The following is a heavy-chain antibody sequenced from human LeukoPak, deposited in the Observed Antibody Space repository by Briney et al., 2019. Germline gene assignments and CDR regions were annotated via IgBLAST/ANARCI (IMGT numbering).Heavy chain of an antibody. CDR1: GSYW. CDR3: VSLYETY. Sequence: GGSLRLSCAASGSYWMHWVRQAPGQGLVWVSHINSDGSWTSYADSVKGRFTISKDNAKNTVYLQMNNLRAEDTAVYYCVSLYETYWGRGTLVTVSS. V-gene: IGHV3-74*01. CDR2: INSDGSWT. J-gene: IGHJ4*02. D-gene: IGHD2/OR15-2a*01.